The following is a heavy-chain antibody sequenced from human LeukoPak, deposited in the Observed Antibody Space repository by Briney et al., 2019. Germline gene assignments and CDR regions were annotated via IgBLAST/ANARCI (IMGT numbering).Heavy chain of an antibody. V-gene: IGHV3-33*08. CDR2: IWYDGNNK. CDR3: VRGEYYNDSSAYTSVDY. Sequence: GGSLRLSCAASGFTFDDYAMHWVRQAPGKGLEWVAVIWYDGNNKYYADSVKGRFTISRDNSKNTLYLQMNSLRAEDTAVYYCVRGEYYNDSSAYTSVDYWGQGTLVTVSS. J-gene: IGHJ4*02. CDR1: GFTFDDYA. D-gene: IGHD3-22*01.